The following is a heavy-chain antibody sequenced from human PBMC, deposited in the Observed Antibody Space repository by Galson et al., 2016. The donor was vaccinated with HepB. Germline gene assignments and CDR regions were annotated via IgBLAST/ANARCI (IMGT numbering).Heavy chain of an antibody. CDR1: GFTFGIYA. CDR2: ISDTGDTT. V-gene: IGHV3-23*01. CDR3: AKDFLPYNSDWRGIDY. Sequence: SLRLSCAASGFTFGIYAMTWVRQAPGKGLDWVSTISDTGDTTYFADSVKGRFIISRDNSKKTLYLQLNSLRAEDTAVYYCAKDFLPYNSDWRGIDYWGQGTLVTVSS. D-gene: IGHD6-19*01. J-gene: IGHJ4*02.